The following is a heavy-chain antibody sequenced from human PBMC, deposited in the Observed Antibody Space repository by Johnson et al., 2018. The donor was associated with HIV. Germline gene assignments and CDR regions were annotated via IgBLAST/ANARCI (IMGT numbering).Heavy chain of an antibody. CDR3: ASVGSRYSGSYLSDAFDI. J-gene: IGHJ3*02. Sequence: VQLVESGGGLVQPGGSLRLSCAASGFTFSSYWMHWVRQAPGKGLVWVSRINSDGSSTSYADSVKGRFTISRDNAKNTLYLQMNSLRAEDTAVYYCASVGSRYSGSYLSDAFDIWGQGTMVTVSS. CDR2: INSDGSST. D-gene: IGHD1-26*01. CDR1: GFTFSSYW. V-gene: IGHV3-74*01.